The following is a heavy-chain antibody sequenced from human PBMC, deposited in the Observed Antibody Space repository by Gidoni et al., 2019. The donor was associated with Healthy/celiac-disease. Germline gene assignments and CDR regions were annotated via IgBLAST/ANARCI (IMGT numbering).Heavy chain of an antibody. CDR2: IYHGGST. V-gene: IGHV4-39*01. CDR1: VGSISSSSYY. D-gene: IGHD3-22*01. CDR3: AGGYANYWYFDL. Sequence: QLQLQESGPGLVKPSATLSLTCTVSVGSISSSSYYWGWIRQPPGKGLEWIGSIYHGGSTYYNPSLKRRVTISVDTTKNQFSLKLSSVTAADTAVYYCAGGYANYWYFDLWGRGTLVTVSS. J-gene: IGHJ2*01.